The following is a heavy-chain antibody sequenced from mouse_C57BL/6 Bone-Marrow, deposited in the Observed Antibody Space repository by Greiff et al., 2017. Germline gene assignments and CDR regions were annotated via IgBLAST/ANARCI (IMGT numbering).Heavy chain of an antibody. Sequence: EVQLQQSGPGLVKPSQSLSLTCSVTGYSITSGYYWNWIRQFPGNKLEWMGYISYDGSNNYNPSLKNRISITRDTSKNQFFLKLNSVTTEDTATYYCANDGYYPWFADWGQGTLVTVSA. CDR2: ISYDGSN. V-gene: IGHV3-6*01. CDR1: GYSITSGYY. CDR3: ANDGYYPWFAD. J-gene: IGHJ3*01. D-gene: IGHD2-3*01.